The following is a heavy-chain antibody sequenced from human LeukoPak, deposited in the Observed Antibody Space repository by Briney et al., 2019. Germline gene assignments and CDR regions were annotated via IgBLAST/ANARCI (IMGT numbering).Heavy chain of an antibody. J-gene: IGHJ4*02. V-gene: IGHV3-21*01. CDR2: IDSNSHYM. CDR3: VTVRDGYNPLDY. D-gene: IGHD5-24*01. Sequence: GGSLRLSCAASGFTFSTYSMNWVRQAPGKGLEWVSSIDSNSHYMYYADSLQGRFTISRDNAKNSLYLQMNSLRAEDTAVYYCVTVRDGYNPLDYWGQGILVTVSS. CDR1: GFTFSTYS.